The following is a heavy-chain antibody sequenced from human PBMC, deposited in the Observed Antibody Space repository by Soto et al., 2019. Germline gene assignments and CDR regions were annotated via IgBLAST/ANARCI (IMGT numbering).Heavy chain of an antibody. CDR3: ARDYTSDAFDI. Sequence: PGGSLRLSCAASGFTFSSYWMHWVRQAPGKGLVWVSRINSDGSSTSYADSVKGRFTISRDNAKNTLYLQMNSPRAEDTAVYYCARDYTSDAFDIWGQGTMVTVSS. J-gene: IGHJ3*02. CDR1: GFTFSSYW. V-gene: IGHV3-74*01. CDR2: INSDGSST. D-gene: IGHD3-16*01.